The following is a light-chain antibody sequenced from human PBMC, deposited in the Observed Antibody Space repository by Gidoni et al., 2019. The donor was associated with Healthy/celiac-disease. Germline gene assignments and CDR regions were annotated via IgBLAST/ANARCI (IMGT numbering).Light chain of an antibody. V-gene: IGLV3-21*02. Sequence: SYVLTQPPSVSVAPGQTARITCGGNNIGSKSVHWYQQKPGQAPVLVVYDDSDRPSGIPQRFSGTNSANTATPTISRVEAGEEADYCCQVWDSSSDHWVFGGGTKLTVL. J-gene: IGLJ3*02. CDR3: QVWDSSSDHWV. CDR1: NIGSKS. CDR2: DDS.